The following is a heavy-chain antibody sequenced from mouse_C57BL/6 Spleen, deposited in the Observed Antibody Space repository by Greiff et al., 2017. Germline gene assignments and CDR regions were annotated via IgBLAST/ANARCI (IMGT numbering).Heavy chain of an antibody. D-gene: IGHD2-3*01. V-gene: IGHV1-26*01. CDR1: GYTFTDYY. CDR3: ARSPYDGYYDYYAMDY. CDR2: INPNNGGT. Sequence: VQLQQSGPELVKPGASVKISCKASGYTFTDYYMNWVKQSHGKSLEWIGDINPNNGGTSFNQKFKGKATLTVDKSSSTAYMELRSLTSEDSAVYDCARSPYDGYYDYYAMDYWGQGTSVTVSS. J-gene: IGHJ4*01.